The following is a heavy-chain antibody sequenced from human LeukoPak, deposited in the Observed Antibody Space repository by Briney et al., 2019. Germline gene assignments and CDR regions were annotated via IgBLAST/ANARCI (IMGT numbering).Heavy chain of an antibody. CDR3: ARDSAVVVIDY. Sequence: GGSLRLSCAASGCSFSSYWMYWVCQGPPQGLGWVSRINIDGSSTSYADSAKGRFTISRDNAKNTLYLQMNSLRAEDTAVYYCARDSAVVVIDYWGQGTLVTASS. J-gene: IGHJ4*02. V-gene: IGHV3-74*01. CDR2: INIDGSST. CDR1: GCSFSSYW. D-gene: IGHD3-22*01.